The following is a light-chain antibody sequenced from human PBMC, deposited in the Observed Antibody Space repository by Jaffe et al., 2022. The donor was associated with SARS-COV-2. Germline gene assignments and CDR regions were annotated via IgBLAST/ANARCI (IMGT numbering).Light chain of an antibody. V-gene: IGKV3-15*01. CDR2: DAS. Sequence: ETVMTQSPATLSVSPGERVTLSCRASQSVSSNLAWYQQKPGQAPRLLIYDASTRATGIPARFSGSGSGTEFTLTISSLQSEDFAVYYCQQYDKRPPLTFGGGTKVEIK. CDR1: QSVSSN. CDR3: QQYDKRPPLT. J-gene: IGKJ4*01.